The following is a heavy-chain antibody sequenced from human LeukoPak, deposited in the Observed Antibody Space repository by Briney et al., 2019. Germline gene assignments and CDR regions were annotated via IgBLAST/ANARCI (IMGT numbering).Heavy chain of an antibody. CDR2: ISSSSSTI. V-gene: IGHV3-48*03. CDR1: GFTFSSYE. Sequence: GGSLRLSCAASGFTFSSYEMNWVRQAPGKGLEWVSYISSSSSTIYYADSVKGRFTISRDNAKNSLYLQMNSLRAEDTAVYYCARDYYDDFDYWGQGTLVTVSS. J-gene: IGHJ4*02. D-gene: IGHD3-22*01. CDR3: ARDYYDDFDY.